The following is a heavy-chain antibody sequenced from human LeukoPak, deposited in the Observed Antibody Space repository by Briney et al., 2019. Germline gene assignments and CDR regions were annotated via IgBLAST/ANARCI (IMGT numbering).Heavy chain of an antibody. CDR3: ARHRGSSSLFDY. V-gene: IGHV4-39*01. D-gene: IGHD6-6*01. J-gene: IGHJ4*02. CDR2: IYYSGST. Sequence: SETLSLTCTVSGGSISSNDYYWDWIRQPPGMGLEYIGSIYYSGSTYYNPSLKSRVTISVDTSKNQFSLKLSSVTAADTAVYYGARHRGSSSLFDYWGQGTLVTVSS. CDR1: GGSISSNDYY.